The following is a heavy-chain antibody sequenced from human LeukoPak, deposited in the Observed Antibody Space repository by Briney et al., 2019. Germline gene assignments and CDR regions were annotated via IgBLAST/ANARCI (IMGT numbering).Heavy chain of an antibody. D-gene: IGHD6-19*01. CDR1: GFTFSSYA. J-gene: IGHJ4*02. V-gene: IGHV3-64*01. CDR3: ARDSGSGWYPSGALDY. Sequence: GGSLRLSCAASGFTFSSYAMHWVRQAPGKGLEYVSAISSNGGSTYYANSVKGRFTISRDNSKNTLYLQMGSLRAEDMAVYYCARDSGSGWYPSGALDYWGQGTLVTVSS. CDR2: ISSNGGST.